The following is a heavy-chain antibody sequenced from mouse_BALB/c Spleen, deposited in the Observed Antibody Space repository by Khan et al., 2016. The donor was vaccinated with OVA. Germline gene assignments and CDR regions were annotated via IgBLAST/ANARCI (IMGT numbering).Heavy chain of an antibody. V-gene: IGHV1-4*01. CDR3: ARRTTAYAMDY. CDR1: AYTFTSNT. D-gene: IGHD1-2*01. Sequence: QVPLQQSGAEPARPGASVKMSCKASAYTFTSNTMHWVKQRPGQGLEWIGYINPSSGYTNYNQKFNDKSTLTAEKSSSTAYRQLSSLTAEDSAVYYFARRTTAYAMDYWGQGTSVTVSS. CDR2: INPSSGYT. J-gene: IGHJ4*01.